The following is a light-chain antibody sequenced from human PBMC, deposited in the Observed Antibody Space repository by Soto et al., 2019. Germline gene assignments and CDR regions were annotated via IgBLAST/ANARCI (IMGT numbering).Light chain of an antibody. CDR3: CSYAGSYTFYV. CDR1: SSDVGDFNY. J-gene: IGLJ1*01. V-gene: IGLV2-11*01. CDR2: DVS. Sequence: QCVLTQPRSVSGSPGQSVTISCTGTSSDVGDFNYVSWYQQHPGKAPKVMIYDVSERPSGVPDRFSGSKSGNTASLTISGLQAEDEADYYCCSYAGSYTFYVFGTGTKLTVL.